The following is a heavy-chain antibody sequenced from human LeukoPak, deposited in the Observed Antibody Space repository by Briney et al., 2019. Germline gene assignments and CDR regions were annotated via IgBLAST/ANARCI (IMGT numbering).Heavy chain of an antibody. CDR2: IGPSGGST. J-gene: IGHJ1*01. CDR3: ARGGKIALAGTRSSQYFQH. Sequence: GGSLRLSCAVSGFTFSSYAMSWVRQAPGQGLEWVSAIGPSGGSTYYADSVKGRFTISRDNAKNSLYLQMNSLRPEDTAVYYCARGGKIALAGTRSSQYFQHWGQGTLVTVSS. D-gene: IGHD6-19*01. V-gene: IGHV3-23*01. CDR1: GFTFSSYA.